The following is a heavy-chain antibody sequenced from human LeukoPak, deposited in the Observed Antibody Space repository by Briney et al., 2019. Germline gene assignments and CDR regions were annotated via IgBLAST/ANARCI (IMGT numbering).Heavy chain of an antibody. CDR3: ARSLLLTGESFDY. Sequence: GGSLRLSCTASGFTFSDYGMHWVRQAPGKGLEWVAVIWYDGRNKYYAESVKGRFTVSRDNSKNTVYLQMNSLRAEDTAAYYCARSLLLTGESFDYWGQGTLVTVSS. D-gene: IGHD3-16*01. CDR2: IWYDGRNK. CDR1: GFTFSDYG. J-gene: IGHJ4*02. V-gene: IGHV3-33*01.